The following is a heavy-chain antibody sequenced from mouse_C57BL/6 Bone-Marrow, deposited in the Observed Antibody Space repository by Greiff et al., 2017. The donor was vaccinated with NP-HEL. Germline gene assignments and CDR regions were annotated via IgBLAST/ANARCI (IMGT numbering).Heavy chain of an antibody. D-gene: IGHD1-1*01. Sequence: EVKLQESGGDLVKPGGSLKLSCAASGFTFSSYGMSWVRQTPDKRLEWVATISSGGSYTYYPDSVKGRFTISRDNAKNTLYLQMSSLRSEDTAMYYCARPRSSWGYFDVWGTGTTVTVSS. CDR1: GFTFSSYG. V-gene: IGHV5-6*01. CDR3: ARPRSSWGYFDV. J-gene: IGHJ1*03. CDR2: ISSGGSYT.